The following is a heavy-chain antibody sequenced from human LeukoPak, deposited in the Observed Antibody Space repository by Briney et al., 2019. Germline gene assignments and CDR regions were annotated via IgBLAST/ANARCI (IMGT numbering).Heavy chain of an antibody. V-gene: IGHV3-23*01. D-gene: IGHD3-22*01. J-gene: IGHJ6*02. CDR2: ISGSGGST. CDR3: AKVYDSSGYYLYYYYGMDV. Sequence: ETLSLTCTVSGGSISSYYWSWVRQAPGKGLEWVSAISGSGGSTYYADSVKGRFTISRDNSKNTLYLQMNSLRAEDTAVYYCAKVYDSSGYYLYYYYGMDVWGQGTTVTVSS. CDR1: GGSISSYY.